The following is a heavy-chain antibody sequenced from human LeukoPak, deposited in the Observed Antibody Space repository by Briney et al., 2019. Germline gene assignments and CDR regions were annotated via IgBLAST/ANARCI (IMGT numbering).Heavy chain of an antibody. CDR2: INPNSGGT. V-gene: IGHV1-2*04. CDR3: ARDGAVRGVIIHY. J-gene: IGHJ4*02. D-gene: IGHD3-10*01. Sequence: ASVKVSCTASGYTFTGYYMHWVRQAPGQGLGWMGWINPNSGGTNYAQKFQGWVTMTRDTSISTAYMELSRLRSDDTAVYYCARDGAVRGVIIHYWRQGTLVTVPS. CDR1: GYTFTGYY.